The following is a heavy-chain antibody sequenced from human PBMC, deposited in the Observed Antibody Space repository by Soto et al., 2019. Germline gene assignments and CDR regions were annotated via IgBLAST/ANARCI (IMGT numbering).Heavy chain of an antibody. CDR3: ARLVRAVAGFGY. Sequence: SETLSLTCAVYGGSFSGYYWSWIRQPPGKGLEWIGEINHSGSTNYNPSLKSRVTISVDTSKNQFSLKLSSVTAADTAVYYCARLVRAVAGFGYWGQGTLVTVSS. D-gene: IGHD6-19*01. J-gene: IGHJ4*02. CDR2: INHSGST. CDR1: GGSFSGYY. V-gene: IGHV4-34*01.